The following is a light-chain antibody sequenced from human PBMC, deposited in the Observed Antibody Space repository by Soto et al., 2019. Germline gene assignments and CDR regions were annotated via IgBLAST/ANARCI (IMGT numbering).Light chain of an antibody. Sequence: QSVLTQPPSASESPGQSVTISCSGTLGDVGGYYYVSWYQHHPGRAPKLLIYDVDKRPPGVPSRFSGSNSGNTASLTVSGLQADDEADYYCLSYVGNNNYVFGTGTKLTVL. CDR2: DVD. CDR3: LSYVGNNNYV. J-gene: IGLJ1*01. V-gene: IGLV2-8*01. CDR1: LGDVGGYYY.